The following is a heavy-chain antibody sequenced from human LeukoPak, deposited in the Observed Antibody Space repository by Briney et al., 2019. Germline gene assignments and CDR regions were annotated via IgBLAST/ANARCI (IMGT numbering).Heavy chain of an antibody. CDR3: AKYSENYGSGSYLYYFDY. J-gene: IGHJ4*02. V-gene: IGHV3-23*01. CDR2: ISGSGGST. Sequence: GGSLRLSCAASGFTFANVWMSWVRQAPGKGLEWVSAISGSGGSTYYADSVKGRFTISRDNSKNTLYLQMNSLRAEDTAVYYCAKYSENYGSGSYLYYFDYWGQGTLVTVSS. CDR1: GFTFANVW. D-gene: IGHD3-10*01.